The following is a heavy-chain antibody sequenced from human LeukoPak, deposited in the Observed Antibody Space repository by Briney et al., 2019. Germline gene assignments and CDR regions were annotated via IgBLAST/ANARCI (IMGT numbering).Heavy chain of an antibody. J-gene: IGHJ4*02. Sequence: GSLRLSCAASGFTFSSYGMHWVRQAPGKGLEWVAVIWYDGSNKYYADSVKGRFTISRDNSKNTLYLQMNSLRAEDTAVYYCASSLRRIVGATGVDYWGQGTLVTVSP. CDR3: ASSLRRIVGATGVDY. CDR2: IWYDGSNK. CDR1: GFTFSSYG. V-gene: IGHV3-33*01. D-gene: IGHD1-26*01.